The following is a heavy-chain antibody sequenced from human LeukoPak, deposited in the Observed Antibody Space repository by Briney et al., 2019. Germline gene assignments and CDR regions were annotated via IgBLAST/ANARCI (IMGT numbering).Heavy chain of an antibody. CDR1: GGAFSNQA. CDR3: AIITIFGVVHHAFGI. CDR2: VITAFGTG. V-gene: IGHV1-69*01. D-gene: IGHD3-3*01. J-gene: IGHJ3*02. Sequence: ASVKVSCKASGGAFSNQAITWVRQAPGQGLEWVGGVITAFGTGKYAEKFQGRVTITSDESTGTAYMDLSSLRSEDTAVYYCAIITIFGVVHHAFGIWGQGTLVTVSS.